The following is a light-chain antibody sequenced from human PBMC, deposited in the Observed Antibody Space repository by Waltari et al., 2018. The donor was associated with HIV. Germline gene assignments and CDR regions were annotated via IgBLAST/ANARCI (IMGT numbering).Light chain of an antibody. CDR2: NSN. Sequence: QSVLTQPPSASGTPGQRVTISCSGRRPNIGSNPVSWYHHLPETPHTLLIYNSNKRPAGSPDRCAGSKSGTSAPLAISVLQAEDAGAYYCAAWDDGLNGLFGGGTKLTV. CDR1: RPNIGSNP. CDR3: AAWDDGLNGL. V-gene: IGLV1-44*01. J-gene: IGLJ2*01.